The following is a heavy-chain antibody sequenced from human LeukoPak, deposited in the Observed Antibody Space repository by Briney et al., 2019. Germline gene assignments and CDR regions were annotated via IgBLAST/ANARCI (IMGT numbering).Heavy chain of an antibody. CDR1: GFIFTDYW. CDR3: ARFYFPEEHDRAWYEAH. D-gene: IGHD6-19*01. V-gene: IGHV3-74*03. Sequence: GGSLRLSCAASGFIFTDYWMHWVRQPPGKELVWVARIRGDGRATTYADSVKGRFTISRDNAMNNVFLQMKSLRADDTGKYYCARFYFPEEHDRAWYEAHWGQGVLVTVS. CDR2: IRGDGRAT. J-gene: IGHJ4*02.